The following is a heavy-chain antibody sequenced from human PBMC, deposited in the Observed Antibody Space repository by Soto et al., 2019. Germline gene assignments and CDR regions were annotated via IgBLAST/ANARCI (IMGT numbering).Heavy chain of an antibody. J-gene: IGHJ4*02. D-gene: IGHD2-15*01. CDR3: ARDLWRGDVVVVAAATPDY. CDR1: GFSFSSYA. V-gene: IGHV3-30-3*01. CDR2: ISYDGNNK. Sequence: QPGGSLRLSCAASGFSFSSYAMHWVRQAPGKGLEWVAVISYDGNNKYYADSVRGRFTISRDKSRNTVYMQMSSLRDEDSAEYYCARDLWRGDVVVVAAATPDYWGQGTPVTVSS.